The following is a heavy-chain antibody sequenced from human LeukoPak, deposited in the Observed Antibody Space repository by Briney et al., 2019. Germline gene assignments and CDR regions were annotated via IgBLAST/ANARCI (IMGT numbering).Heavy chain of an antibody. D-gene: IGHD6-19*01. CDR1: RHSVSSGSYY. CDR2: IYYSGST. CDR3: ARAPVSSGLYYFDY. Sequence: SSETLSLTCTVSRHSVSSGSYYWRWIRQPPGKGLEWIGYIYYSGSTNYNPSLQSPVTISVDTSKNHFSLKLSSVTAADTAVYCCARAPVSSGLYYFDYWGQGTLVTVSS. V-gene: IGHV4-61*01. J-gene: IGHJ4*02.